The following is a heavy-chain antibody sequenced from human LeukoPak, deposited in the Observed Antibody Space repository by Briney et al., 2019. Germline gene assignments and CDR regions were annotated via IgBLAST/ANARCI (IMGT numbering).Heavy chain of an antibody. Sequence: PETLSLTCTVSGGSISSYYWSWIRLPAGKGLEWIGRIYTSGSTKYNPSLKSRVTMSVGTSKNQFSLKLSSVTAADTAVYYCATTVGYSSSCQIGYMDVWGKGTTVTVSS. J-gene: IGHJ6*03. CDR3: ATTVGYSSSCQIGYMDV. D-gene: IGHD6-13*01. CDR1: GGSISSYY. V-gene: IGHV4-4*07. CDR2: IYTSGST.